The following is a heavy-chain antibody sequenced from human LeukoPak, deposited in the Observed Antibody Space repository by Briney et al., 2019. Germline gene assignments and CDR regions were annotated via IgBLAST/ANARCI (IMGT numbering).Heavy chain of an antibody. CDR3: AKEGLGSSWNPNYFDY. D-gene: IGHD6-13*01. V-gene: IGHV3-30*18. CDR2: ISYDGSNK. Sequence: QPGGSLRLSCAASGFTLSSFEMNWVRQAPGKGLEWVAVISYDGSNKYYADFVKGRFTISRDSSKNTLYLQVNSLRAEDTAVYYCAKEGLGSSWNPNYFDYWGQGTLVTVSS. J-gene: IGHJ4*02. CDR1: GFTLSSFE.